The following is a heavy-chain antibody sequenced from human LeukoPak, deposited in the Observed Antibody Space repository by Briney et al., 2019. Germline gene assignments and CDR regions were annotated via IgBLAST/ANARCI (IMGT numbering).Heavy chain of an antibody. D-gene: IGHD3-22*01. J-gene: IGHJ3*02. CDR2: INPNSGGT. Sequence: ASVKVSFKASGYTFTGYYMHWVRQPPGQGLEWMGRINPNSGGTNYAQKFQGRVTMTIDTSISTAYMDLTRLRSDVTAVYYCAREIGTMIVVDNGFDIWGQGTMVTVSS. CDR3: AREIGTMIVVDNGFDI. V-gene: IGHV1-2*06. CDR1: GYTFTGYY.